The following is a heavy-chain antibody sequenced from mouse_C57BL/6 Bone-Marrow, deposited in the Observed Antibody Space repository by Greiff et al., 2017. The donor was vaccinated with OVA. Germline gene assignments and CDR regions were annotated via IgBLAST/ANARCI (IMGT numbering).Heavy chain of an antibody. J-gene: IGHJ3*01. CDR1: GYTFTSYW. V-gene: IGHV1-50*01. D-gene: IGHD2-3*01. CDR3: AILGYDGYYAWFAY. CDR2: IDPSDSYT. Sequence: QVQLQQPGAELVKPGASVKLSCKASGYTFTSYWMQWVKQRPGQGLEWIGEIDPSDSYTNYNQKFKGKATLTVDTSSSPAYMQLSSLTSEDSAVYYCAILGYDGYYAWFAYWGQGTLVTVSA.